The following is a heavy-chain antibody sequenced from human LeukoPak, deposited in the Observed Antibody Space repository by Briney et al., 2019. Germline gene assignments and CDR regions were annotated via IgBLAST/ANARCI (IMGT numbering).Heavy chain of an antibody. D-gene: IGHD6-19*01. Sequence: GASVKVSCKASGYTFTSYDINWVRQATGQGLEWMGWMNPNSGNTGYAQKFQGRVTMTRNTSISTAYMELSSLRSEDTAVYYCAQERDGYSSGWWDVISTKTRDNWFDPWGQGTLVTVSS. CDR3: AQERDGYSSGWWDVISTKTRDNWFDP. CDR2: MNPNSGNT. CDR1: GYTFTSYD. V-gene: IGHV1-8*01. J-gene: IGHJ5*02.